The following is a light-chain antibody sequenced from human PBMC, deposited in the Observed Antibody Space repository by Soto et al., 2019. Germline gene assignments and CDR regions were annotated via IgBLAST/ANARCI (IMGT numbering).Light chain of an antibody. CDR1: QSLLHSDGYNY. V-gene: IGKV2-28*01. Sequence: IVMTQSPVSLPVTPGEPASISCRSHQSLLHSDGYNYLDWYLQKPGQSPQLLIYLGSNRASGVPGRFRGSRSGTDFPLKISRVEAKLVVVYYCMQALKTPPTFGQGTKLEIK. CDR2: LGS. J-gene: IGKJ1*01. CDR3: MQALKTPPT.